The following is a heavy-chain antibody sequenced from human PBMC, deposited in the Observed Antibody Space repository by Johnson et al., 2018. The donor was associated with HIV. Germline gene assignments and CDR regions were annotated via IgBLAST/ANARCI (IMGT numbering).Heavy chain of an antibody. V-gene: IGHV3-15*01. J-gene: IGHJ3*01. CDR3: TTARNRLWSSSGWTGLWAFDV. CDR2: IKSKSKTDGGTT. Sequence: EVHLVESGGGLVQPGGSLRLSCAASGFTFSNAWMSWVRQAPGKGLEWVGRIKSKSKTDGGTTDYAAPVKGRFTISRDDSKNTLYLQMNSLKTEDTAVYYCTTARNRLWSSSGWTGLWAFDVWGQGTMVTVSS. D-gene: IGHD6-19*01. CDR1: GFTFSNAW.